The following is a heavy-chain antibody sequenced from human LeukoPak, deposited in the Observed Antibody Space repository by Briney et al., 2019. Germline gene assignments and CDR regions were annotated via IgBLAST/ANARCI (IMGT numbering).Heavy chain of an antibody. CDR1: GVSFSGYY. CDR3: ARDHYNESWFKY. CDR2: INHSGST. Sequence: PSETLSLTCAVYGVSFSGYYWSWIRQPPGKGLEWIGEINHSGSTNYNPSLKSRVTISVHTSKNQCSLKLTSVTAADTAIYYCARDHYNESWFKYWGQGTLVTVSS. J-gene: IGHJ4*02. V-gene: IGHV4-34*01. D-gene: IGHD1-26*01.